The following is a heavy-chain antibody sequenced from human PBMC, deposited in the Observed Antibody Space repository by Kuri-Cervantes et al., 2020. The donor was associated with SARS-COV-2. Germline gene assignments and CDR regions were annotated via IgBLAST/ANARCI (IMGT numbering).Heavy chain of an antibody. CDR3: ARYNYPYSSSWYGMDV. D-gene: IGHD6-13*01. CDR1: GFAIRDNY. J-gene: IGHJ6*02. V-gene: IGHV3-69-1*01. CDR2: ISRGGTT. Sequence: GGSLRLSCVVSGFAIRDNYMTWVRQAPGKGLDCVSLISRGGTTFYSDSAQGRFTISRDNAKNSLYLQMNSLRAEDTAVYYCARYNYPYSSSWYGMDVWGQGTTVTVSS.